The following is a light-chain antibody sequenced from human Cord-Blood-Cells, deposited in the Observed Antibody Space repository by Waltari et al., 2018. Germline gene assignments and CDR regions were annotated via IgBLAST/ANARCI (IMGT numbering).Light chain of an antibody. Sequence: QSVLTQPPSVSGAPGQRVTLSCTGSSSHTRAGYAVPWYQQLPGPAPKLLIYGNSNRPSGVPDRFSGSKSGTSASLAITGLQAEDEADYYCQSYDSSLSGSVFGGGTKLTVL. CDR3: QSYDSSLSGSV. CDR2: GNS. J-gene: IGLJ3*02. CDR1: SSHTRAGYA. V-gene: IGLV1-40*01.